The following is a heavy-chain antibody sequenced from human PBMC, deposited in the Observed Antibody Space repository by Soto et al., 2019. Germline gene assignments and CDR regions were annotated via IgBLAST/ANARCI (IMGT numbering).Heavy chain of an antibody. CDR2: IYYSGST. CDR1: GGSISRYY. CDR3: ARVYAYYFDY. Sequence: QVQLQESGPGLVKPSETLSLTCTVSGGSISRYYWSWIRQPPGKGLEWIGYIYYSGSTNYNPSLXTXVXIXXDTSKNLFSLKLSSVTAADTAVYYCARVYAYYFDYWGQGTLVTVSS. J-gene: IGHJ4*02. D-gene: IGHD2-8*01. V-gene: IGHV4-59*01.